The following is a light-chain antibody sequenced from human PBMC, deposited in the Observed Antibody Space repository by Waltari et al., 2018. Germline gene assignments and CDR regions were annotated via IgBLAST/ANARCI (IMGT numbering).Light chain of an antibody. CDR3: MQALQTPLT. CDR2: LGS. CDR1: QSLLHRNGYNY. J-gene: IGKJ4*01. Sequence: DIVMTQSPLPLPVTPGEPASISCRSRQSLLHRNGYNYLDWYLQKSGQSPQLLMYLGSSRASGVPDRFSGSGSGTDFTLKISRVEAEDVGVYYCMQALQTPLTFGGGTKVEIK. V-gene: IGKV2-28*01.